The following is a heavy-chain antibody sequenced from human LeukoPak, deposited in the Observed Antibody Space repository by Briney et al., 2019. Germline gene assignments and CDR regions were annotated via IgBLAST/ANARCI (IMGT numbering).Heavy chain of an antibody. V-gene: IGHV3-48*01. CDR1: GFTFSSYS. Sequence: PGGSLRLSCAASGFTFSSYSMSWVRQAPGKGLEWVSYIGSTSPTIYYADSVKGRFTISRDNAKNSLYLQMSSLRAEDTAVYYCAKRGDNGSYYYYYYMDVWGKGTTVTVSS. D-gene: IGHD1-1*01. CDR2: IGSTSPTI. CDR3: AKRGDNGSYYYYYYMDV. J-gene: IGHJ6*03.